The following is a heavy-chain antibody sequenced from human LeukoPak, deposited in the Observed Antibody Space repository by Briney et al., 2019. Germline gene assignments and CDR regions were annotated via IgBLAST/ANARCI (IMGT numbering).Heavy chain of an antibody. J-gene: IGHJ4*02. D-gene: IGHD2-21*02. Sequence: GGSLRLSCAASGFTFSTYSMNWVRQAPGKGLEWVSSISSSYNYTYYAESLKGRLTISRDNAKNALYLQMSSLRAEDTAVYYCARADGGDIDYWGQGTLVIVSS. CDR3: ARADGGDIDY. CDR1: GFTFSTYS. CDR2: ISSSYNYT. V-gene: IGHV3-21*01.